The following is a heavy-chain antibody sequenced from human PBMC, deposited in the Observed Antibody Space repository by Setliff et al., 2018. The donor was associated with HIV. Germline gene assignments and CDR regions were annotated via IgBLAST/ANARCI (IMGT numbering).Heavy chain of an antibody. CDR2: VYYTGST. CDR1: GGFIGTYY. D-gene: IGHD3-3*01. J-gene: IGHJ6*03. CDR3: ARGRVTLNGVAAGHHYMDV. V-gene: IGHV4-59*13. Sequence: SETSSLTCTVSGGFIGTYYWSWIRQSPGKGLEWIGSVYYTGSTNYNPSLESRVTMSVDTSKNQFSLRLMSLTAADTAIYYCARGRVTLNGVAAGHHYMDVWGKGNTVTVSS.